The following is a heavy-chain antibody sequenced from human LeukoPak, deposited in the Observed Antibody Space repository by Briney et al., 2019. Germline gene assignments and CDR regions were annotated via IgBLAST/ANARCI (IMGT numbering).Heavy chain of an antibody. D-gene: IGHD3-10*01. CDR2: INTDGSDT. J-gene: IGHJ4*02. CDR1: RFTFRGYA. Sequence: GGSLRLSCAASRFTFRGYAMHWVRQVPGKGLVWFSRINTDGSDTNYADSVKGRFTISRDNAKNTLYLQMNSLRAEDTAVYYCARVALRYYGSGSHYSHWGQGTLVTVSS. CDR3: ARVALRYYGSGSHYSH. V-gene: IGHV3-74*01.